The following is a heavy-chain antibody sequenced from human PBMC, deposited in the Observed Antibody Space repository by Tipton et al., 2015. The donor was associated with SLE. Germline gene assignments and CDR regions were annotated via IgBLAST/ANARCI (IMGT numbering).Heavy chain of an antibody. CDR3: ARRPDWGSEVRIPFDY. Sequence: TLSLTCTVSGASISDYYWTWIRQFPGKGLEWIGYIDYSGSTNYNPPLKSRLTISGDTSKNQFSLHLSSVTAADTAVYYCARRPDWGSEVRIPFDYWGQGTLVTVSS. CDR2: IDYSGST. D-gene: IGHD7-27*01. J-gene: IGHJ4*02. CDR1: GASISDYY. V-gene: IGHV4-59*12.